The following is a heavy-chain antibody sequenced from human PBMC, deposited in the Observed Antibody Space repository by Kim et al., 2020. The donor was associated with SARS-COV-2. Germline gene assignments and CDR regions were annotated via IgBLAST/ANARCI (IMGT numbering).Heavy chain of an antibody. CDR1: GFSFRSFG. Sequence: GGSLRLSCVASGFSFRSFGMHWVRQAPGKGLEWVTNIWNDGSKEYYVDSVEGPFTISRDDSKNTVYLQMSSLRAEDTAVYYCTRGMYTGTAGADVFDIWGQGTMVTVSS. CDR2: IWNDGSKE. D-gene: IGHD1-1*01. CDR3: TRGMYTGTAGADVFDI. V-gene: IGHV3-33*01. J-gene: IGHJ3*02.